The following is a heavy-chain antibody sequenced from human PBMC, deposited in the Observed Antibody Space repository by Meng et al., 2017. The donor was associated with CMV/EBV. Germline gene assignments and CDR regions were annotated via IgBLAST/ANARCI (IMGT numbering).Heavy chain of an antibody. Sequence: GPLQGSGPGLVNPSQTLSLTCTVSGGSISSGDYYWSWIRQPPGKGLEWIGYIYYSGSTYYNPSLKSRVTISVDTSKNQFSLKLSSVTAADTAVYYCARVTSRVAGAFDYWGQGALVTVSS. CDR3: ARVTSRVAGAFDY. J-gene: IGHJ4*02. D-gene: IGHD1-14*01. V-gene: IGHV4-30-4*08. CDR1: GGSISSGDYY. CDR2: IYYSGST.